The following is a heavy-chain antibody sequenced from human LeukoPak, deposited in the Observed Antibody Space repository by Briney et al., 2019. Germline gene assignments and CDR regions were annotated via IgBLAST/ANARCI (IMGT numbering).Heavy chain of an antibody. Sequence: GGSLRLSCAASGFTFSSYAMHWVRQAPGKGLEGVAVISYDGSNKYYADSVKGRFTISKDDAKKLLYLQMNSLRAEDTAVYYCARAWPGKYVPSDYWGQGTLVTVSS. V-gene: IGHV3-30-3*01. CDR1: GFTFSSYA. J-gene: IGHJ4*02. CDR3: ARAWPGKYVPSDY. CDR2: ISYDGSNK. D-gene: IGHD3-10*01.